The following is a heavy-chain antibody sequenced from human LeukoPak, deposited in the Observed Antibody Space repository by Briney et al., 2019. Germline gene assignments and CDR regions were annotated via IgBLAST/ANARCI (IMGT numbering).Heavy chain of an antibody. CDR3: ARTWYSGSYYSGALEDY. J-gene: IGHJ4*02. CDR1: GGSISSSSHY. Sequence: PSETLSLTCTVSGGSISSSSHYWGWIRQPPGKGLEWIGSIYYSGSTYYNPSLKSRVTISVDTSKNQFSLKLSSVTAADTAVYYCARTWYSGSYYSGALEDYWGQGTLVTVSS. V-gene: IGHV4-39*01. CDR2: IYYSGST. D-gene: IGHD1-26*01.